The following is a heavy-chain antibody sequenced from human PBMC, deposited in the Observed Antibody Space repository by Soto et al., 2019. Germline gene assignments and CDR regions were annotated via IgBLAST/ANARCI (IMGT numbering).Heavy chain of an antibody. D-gene: IGHD2-2*01. V-gene: IGHV4-39*01. J-gene: IGHJ5*02. Sequence: QLQLQESGPGLVKPSETLSLTCTVSGGSISSSSYYWGWIRQPPGKGLEWIGSIYYSGSTYYNPSLKSRVTISVDTSKNQFSLKLSSVTAADTAVYYCARQPYCSSTSCYPFSNWFDTWGQGTLVTVSS. CDR1: GGSISSSSYY. CDR2: IYYSGST. CDR3: ARQPYCSSTSCYPFSNWFDT.